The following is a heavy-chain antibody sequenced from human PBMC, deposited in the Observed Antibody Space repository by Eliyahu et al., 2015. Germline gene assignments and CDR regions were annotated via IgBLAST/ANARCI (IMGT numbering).Heavy chain of an antibody. CDR2: ISGSSSLI. CDR1: GFPFRSQS. V-gene: IGHV3-48*02. CDR3: ARGDNDD. Sequence: EVQLLESGGGLVQPGGSXRLSCAASGFPFRSQSMNWVRQAPGKGLEWISYISGSSSLIYYADSVKGRFTISRDNAKNSLYLQMNSLRDEDTAVYYCARGDNDDWGQGTLVTVSS. D-gene: IGHD2-15*01. J-gene: IGHJ4*02.